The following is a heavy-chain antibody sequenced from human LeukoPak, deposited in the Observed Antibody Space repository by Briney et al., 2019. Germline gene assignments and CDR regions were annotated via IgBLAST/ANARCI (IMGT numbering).Heavy chain of an antibody. CDR1: GFTFSSYW. CDR2: INSDGSRT. CDR3: ARDMVRGDDSGYYPFDY. V-gene: IGHV3-74*01. D-gene: IGHD3-3*01. J-gene: IGHJ4*02. Sequence: GGSLRLSCAASGFTFSSYWMHWVRQAPGKGLVWVSRINSDGSRTTYADSVKGRFTISRDNTKNTLYLQMDSLRPGDTAVYYCARDMVRGDDSGYYPFDYWGQGTLVIVSS.